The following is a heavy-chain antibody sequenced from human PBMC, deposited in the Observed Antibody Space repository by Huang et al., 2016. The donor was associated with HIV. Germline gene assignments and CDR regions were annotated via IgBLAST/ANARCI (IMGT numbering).Heavy chain of an antibody. J-gene: IGHJ6*02. CDR1: GGSISSSNYY. D-gene: IGHD6-19*01. V-gene: IGHV4-39*01. CDR3: ARHGRVAGHYYNNMDV. Sequence: LQLQESGPGLVKSSETLSLICTVSGGSISSSNYYWGWIRQPPGKGPEWIGSIYYSGNTYNHPPLKSRVTIAVDTSKNQFSLKVNSVTAADTAVYYCARHGRVAGHYYNNMDVWGRGTTVTVSS. CDR2: IYYSGNT.